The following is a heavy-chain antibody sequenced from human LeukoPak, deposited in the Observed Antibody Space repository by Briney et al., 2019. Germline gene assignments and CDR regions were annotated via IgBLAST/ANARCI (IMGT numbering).Heavy chain of an antibody. V-gene: IGHV4-34*01. D-gene: IGHD6-13*01. CDR1: GGSFSGYY. Sequence: SETLSLTCAVYGGSFSGYYWSWVRQPPGKGLEWIGEINHSGSTNYNPSLKSRVTISVDTSKNQFSLKLSSVTAADTAVYYCARGKRGPAAALWFDPWGQGTLVTVSS. CDR3: ARGKRGPAAALWFDP. J-gene: IGHJ5*02. CDR2: INHSGST.